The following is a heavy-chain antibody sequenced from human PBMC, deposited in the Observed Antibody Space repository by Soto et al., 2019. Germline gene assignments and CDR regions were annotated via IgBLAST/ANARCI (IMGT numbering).Heavy chain of an antibody. CDR2: IYYTGST. CDR1: GDSISGGDYY. D-gene: IGHD4-4*01. CDR3: ARDHYDYSNHIRLGLDC. Sequence: SETLSLTCTVSGDSISGGDYYWSWIRQPPGKGLEWIGYIYYTGSTYYNPSLKSRIIMSVDTSKNQFSLKLSSVTAADTAVYYCARDHYDYSNHIRLGLDCWGQGTLVTV. V-gene: IGHV4-30-4*01. J-gene: IGHJ4*02.